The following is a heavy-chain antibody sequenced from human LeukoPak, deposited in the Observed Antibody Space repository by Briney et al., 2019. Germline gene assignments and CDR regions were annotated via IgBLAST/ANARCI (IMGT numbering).Heavy chain of an antibody. Sequence: SVKVSCKASGGTFSSYAIGWVRQAPGQGLEWMGGIIPIFGTANYAQKFQGRVTITADESTSTAYMELSSLRSEDTAVYYCARSPGGYSGSYFTGMDVWGQGTTVTVSS. CDR3: ARSPGGYSGSYFTGMDV. V-gene: IGHV1-69*13. J-gene: IGHJ6*02. CDR2: IIPIFGTA. D-gene: IGHD1-26*01. CDR1: GGTFSSYA.